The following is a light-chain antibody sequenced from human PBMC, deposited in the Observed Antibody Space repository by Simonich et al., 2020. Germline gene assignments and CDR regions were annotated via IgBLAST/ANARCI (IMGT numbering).Light chain of an antibody. V-gene: IGKV1-5*03. J-gene: IGKJ3*01. CDR3: QQFNSYPRT. CDR2: KAS. CDR1: PSISSW. Sequence: DIQMTQSPSTLSASVGDRVTITCRASPSISSWLAWYQQKPGKAPKLLIYKASSLESGVPSRFSGSGSGTEFTLTISSLQPDDFATYYCQQFNSYPRTFGPGTKVDIK.